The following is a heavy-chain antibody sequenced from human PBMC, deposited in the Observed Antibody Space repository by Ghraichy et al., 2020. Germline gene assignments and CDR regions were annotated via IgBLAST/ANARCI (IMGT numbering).Heavy chain of an antibody. CDR2: INHSGST. V-gene: IGHV4-34*01. D-gene: IGHD6-6*01. CDR3: ARGKGMYSSSSPPAFWYFGPAFFDY. J-gene: IGHJ4*02. Sequence: SETLSLTCAVYGGSFSGYYWSWIRQPPGKGLEWIGEINHSGSTNYNPSLKSRVTISVDTSKNQFSLKLSSVTAADTAVYYCARGKGMYSSSSPPAFWYFGPAFFDYWGQGTLVTVSS. CDR1: GGSFSGYY.